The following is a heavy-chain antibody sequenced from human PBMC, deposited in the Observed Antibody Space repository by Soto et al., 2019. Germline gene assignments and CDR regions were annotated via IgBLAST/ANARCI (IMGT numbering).Heavy chain of an antibody. CDR1: GYIFSSYG. V-gene: IGHV1-18*01. Sequence: QAQLVQSGAEVKKPGASVKVSCKASGYIFSSYGISWVRQAPGQGLEWMGWVSAYNGNTNYPQKLQGRVTMTTDTSTSTAYMELRSLRSDDTAMYYCERDHVVRGSYYDYWGQGTLVPVSS. D-gene: IGHD1-26*01. CDR2: VSAYNGNT. J-gene: IGHJ4*02. CDR3: ERDHVVRGSYYDY.